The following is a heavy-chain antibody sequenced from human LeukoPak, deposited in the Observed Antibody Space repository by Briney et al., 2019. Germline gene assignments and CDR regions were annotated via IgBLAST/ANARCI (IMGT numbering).Heavy chain of an antibody. CDR3: ARDPYSSGKTYNSFDY. CDR1: GGSISSSSYY. J-gene: IGHJ4*02. Sequence: SETLSLTCTVSGGSISSSSYYWGWIRQPPGKGLEWIGSIYYSGSTYYNPSLKSRVTISVDTSKNQFSLKLSSVTTADTAVYYCARDPYSSGKTYNSFDYWGQGTLVTVSS. V-gene: IGHV4-39*07. D-gene: IGHD3-22*01. CDR2: IYYSGST.